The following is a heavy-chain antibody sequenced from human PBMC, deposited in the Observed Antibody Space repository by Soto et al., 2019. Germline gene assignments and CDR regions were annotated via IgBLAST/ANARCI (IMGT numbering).Heavy chain of an antibody. V-gene: IGHV3-64*01. D-gene: IGHD1-26*01. Sequence: EVQLVESGGGLVQPGGSLRLSCAASGFTFSSYAMHWVRQAPGKGLEYVSAISSNGGSTYYANSVKGRFTISRDNSKNTRYLQMGSLRAEDMAVYYCARGGSGSYYFDYWGQGTLVTVSS. CDR1: GFTFSSYA. CDR3: ARGGSGSYYFDY. J-gene: IGHJ4*02. CDR2: ISSNGGST.